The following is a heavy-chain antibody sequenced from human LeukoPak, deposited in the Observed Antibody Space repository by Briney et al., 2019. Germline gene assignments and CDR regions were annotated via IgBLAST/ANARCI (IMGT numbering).Heavy chain of an antibody. D-gene: IGHD3-16*01. V-gene: IGHV1-18*01. CDR3: ARDGANDYYYGMGV. CDR1: GYTFTSYG. Sequence: ASVKVSCKASGYTFTSYGISWVRQAPGQGLEWMGWISAYNGNTNYAQKLQGRVTMTTDTSTSTAYMELRSLRSDDTAVYYCARDGANDYYYGMGVWGQGTTVTVSS. CDR2: ISAYNGNT. J-gene: IGHJ6*02.